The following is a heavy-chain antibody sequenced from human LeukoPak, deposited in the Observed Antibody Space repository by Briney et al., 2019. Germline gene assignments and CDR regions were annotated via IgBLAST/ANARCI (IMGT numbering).Heavy chain of an antibody. D-gene: IGHD5-12*01. J-gene: IGHJ4*02. CDR1: GFTVSSNY. V-gene: IGHV3-53*01. Sequence: GGSLRLSCAASGFTVSSNYISGVRQAPGKGLEWGSVIYSGGSTYYADSVKGRFTISRDNSKDTLYLQMNSLRAEDTAVYYCARAPWAGYDFDSWGQGTLVTVSS. CDR2: IYSGGST. CDR3: ARAPWAGYDFDS.